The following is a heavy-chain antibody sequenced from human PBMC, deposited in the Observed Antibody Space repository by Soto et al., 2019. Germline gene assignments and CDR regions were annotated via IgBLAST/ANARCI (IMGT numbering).Heavy chain of an antibody. D-gene: IGHD3-22*01. J-gene: IGHJ5*01. CDR3: AKAPHYYASGSFYQAPGS. CDR2: ISWNSGRI. Sequence: PGGSLRLSCAASGFKFEDYAMHWVRQGPGKGLEWVSGISWNSGRIGYADSVKGRFIISRDNAKNSLFLQMNSLRADDTDLYYFAKAPHYYASGSFYQAPGSWDHGTLVTVSS. CDR1: GFKFEDYA. V-gene: IGHV3-9*01.